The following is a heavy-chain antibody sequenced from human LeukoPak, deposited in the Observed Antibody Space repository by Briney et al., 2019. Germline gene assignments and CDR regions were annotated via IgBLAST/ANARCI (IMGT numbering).Heavy chain of an antibody. Sequence: PSETLSLTCTVSGGSISSSSYYWGWIRQPPGKGLEWIGSIYYSGSTYYNPSLKSRVTIPVDTSKNQFSLKLSSVTAADTAVYYCARHRRITSDAFDIWGQGTMVTVSS. CDR1: GGSISSSSYY. J-gene: IGHJ3*02. V-gene: IGHV4-39*01. CDR2: IYYSGST. CDR3: ARHRRITSDAFDI.